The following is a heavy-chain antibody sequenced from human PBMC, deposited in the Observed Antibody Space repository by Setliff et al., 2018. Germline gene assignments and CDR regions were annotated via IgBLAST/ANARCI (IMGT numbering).Heavy chain of an antibody. J-gene: IGHJ3*01. CDR2: ISGFTGFT. V-gene: IGHV1-18*01. CDR3: LGDRPYSNSPEYSFDV. Sequence: ASVKVSCKASGYTFTSFGVSWVRQAPGQGLEWMGWISGFTGFTQYSQKFKGRVAVIIDKSTSTAYMDLTSLRSDDTAVYYCLGDRPYSNSPEYSFDVWGQGTTVTVSS. D-gene: IGHD6-6*01. CDR1: GYTFTSFG.